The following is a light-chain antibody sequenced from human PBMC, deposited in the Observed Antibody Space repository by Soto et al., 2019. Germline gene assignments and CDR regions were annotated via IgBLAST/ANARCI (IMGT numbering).Light chain of an antibody. V-gene: IGLV2-14*01. J-gene: IGLJ6*01. Sequence: QSVLTQPASVSGSPGRSITISCTGSSSDVGTCNYVSWYQQHPGKAPKLIIFEVYNRPSGVSERFSGSKSGNTASLTISGLQAADEADYYCSSCSGSSTIVFGNGTQLTVL. CDR2: EVY. CDR3: SSCSGSSTIV. CDR1: SSDVGTCNY.